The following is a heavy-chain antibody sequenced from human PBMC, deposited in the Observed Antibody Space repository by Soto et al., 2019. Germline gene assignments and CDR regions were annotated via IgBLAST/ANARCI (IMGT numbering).Heavy chain of an antibody. CDR1: GGSISSYY. J-gene: IGHJ5*02. V-gene: IGHV4-4*07. Sequence: SETLSLTCTVSGGSISSYYWTWIRQPAGKGLEWIGRIYSSGNTKYNPSLQSRVTMSLDTSNNQFSLRLTSVTAADTAVYYCARGQRFSDWFDPWGQGTLVTVSS. CDR3: ARGQRFSDWFDP. D-gene: IGHD3-3*01. CDR2: IYSSGNT.